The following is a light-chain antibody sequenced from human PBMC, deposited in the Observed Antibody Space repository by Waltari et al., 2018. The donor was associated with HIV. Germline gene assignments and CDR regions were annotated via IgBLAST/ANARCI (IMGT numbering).Light chain of an antibody. CDR2: KDT. J-gene: IGLJ2*01. Sequence: SPELTQPPSVSVFPGQTARITCSGDALPKQYAYWYQQKPGQAPLLVIYKDTDRPSGIPERFSGSSSGTTVTLTISGVQAEDEADYYCQSEDRSATYVIFGGGTKLTVL. V-gene: IGLV3-25*03. CDR1: ALPKQY. CDR3: QSEDRSATYVI.